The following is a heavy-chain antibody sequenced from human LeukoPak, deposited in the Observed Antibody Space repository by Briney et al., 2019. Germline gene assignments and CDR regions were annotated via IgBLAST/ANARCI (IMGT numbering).Heavy chain of an antibody. CDR3: AKGGLVHRFDP. Sequence: GGSLRLSCAASGFTFSSYSMNWVRQAPGKGLEWVSSISSSSDYIYYADSVKGRFTISRDNAKNSLYLQMNSLRADDTAVYYCAKGGLVHRFDPWGQGTLVTVSS. V-gene: IGHV3-21*04. CDR1: GFTFSSYS. J-gene: IGHJ5*02. CDR2: ISSSSDYI.